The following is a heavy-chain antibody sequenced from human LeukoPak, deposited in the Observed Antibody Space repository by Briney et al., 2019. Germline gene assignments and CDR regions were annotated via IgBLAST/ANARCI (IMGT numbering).Heavy chain of an antibody. CDR1: GGSISSSSYY. CDR3: ARLGSTLVYYYYMDV. CDR2: IYYSGST. V-gene: IGHV4-39*01. Sequence: SETLSVTCTVSGGSISSSSYYWGWIRQPPGKGLEWIGSIYYSGSTYYNPSLKSRVTISVDTSKNQFSLKLSSVTAADTAVYYCARLGSTLVYYYYMDVWGKGTTVTVSS. J-gene: IGHJ6*03. D-gene: IGHD5/OR15-5a*01.